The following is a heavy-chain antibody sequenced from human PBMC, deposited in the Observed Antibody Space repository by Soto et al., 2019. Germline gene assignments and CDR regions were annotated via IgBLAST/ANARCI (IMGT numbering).Heavy chain of an antibody. V-gene: IGHV3-30*18. CDR1: GFTFSNYG. CDR2: ILYDGSNK. J-gene: IGHJ6*02. D-gene: IGHD2-2*01. Sequence: LRLSCAASGFTFSNYGMHWVRQTPGKGLEWVALILYDGSNKYYADSVKGRFTISRDNSKNTLYLQVSSLRAEDTAVYYCAKSRDAYNFYFYYGMDVWGQGTTVTVS. CDR3: AKSRDAYNFYFYYGMDV.